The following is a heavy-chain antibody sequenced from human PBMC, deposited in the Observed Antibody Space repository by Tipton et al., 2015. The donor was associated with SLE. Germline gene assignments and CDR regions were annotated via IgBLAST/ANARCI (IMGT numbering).Heavy chain of an antibody. CDR3: ARGRGITGTTDWFDP. CDR1: GGSFSGYY. J-gene: IGHJ5*02. D-gene: IGHD1-20*01. Sequence: TLSLTCAVYGGSFSGYYWSWIRQPPGKGLGWIGEINHSGSTNYNPSLKSRVTISVDTSKNQFSLKLSSVTAADTAVYYCARGRGITGTTDWFDPWGQGPRSPSPQ. CDR2: INHSGST. V-gene: IGHV4-34*01.